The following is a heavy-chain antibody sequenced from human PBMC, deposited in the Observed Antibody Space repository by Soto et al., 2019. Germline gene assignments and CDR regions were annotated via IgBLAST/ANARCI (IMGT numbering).Heavy chain of an antibody. CDR2: TYYRSKWYN. V-gene: IGHV6-1*01. D-gene: IGHD3-10*01. Sequence: PSQTLSLTCAISGDSVSSNSAAWNWIRQSPSRGLEWLGRTYYRSKWYNDYAVSVKSRITINPDTSKNQFSLQLNSVTPEDTAVYYCSRGVMWFGELAYYYYYYMDVWGKGTTVTVSS. J-gene: IGHJ6*03. CDR1: GDSVSSNSAA. CDR3: SRGVMWFGELAYYYYYYMDV.